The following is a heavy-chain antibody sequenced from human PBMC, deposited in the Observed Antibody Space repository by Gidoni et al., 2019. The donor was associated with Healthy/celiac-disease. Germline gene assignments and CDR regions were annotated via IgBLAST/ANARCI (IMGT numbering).Heavy chain of an antibody. CDR1: GGSISRSSYY. V-gene: IGHV4-39*07. CDR2: ISYSGSP. J-gene: IGHJ5*02. D-gene: IGHD2-15*01. CDR3: ARDGALCSGGSCYSVWFDP. Sequence: LQLQESGPGLVKPSETLSLTCTVSGGSISRSSYYWGWIRQPPGKGLEWIGSISYSGSPYYNPSLKSRVTISVDTSKNQFSLKLSSVTAADTAVYYCARDGALCSGGSCYSVWFDPWGQGTLVTVSS.